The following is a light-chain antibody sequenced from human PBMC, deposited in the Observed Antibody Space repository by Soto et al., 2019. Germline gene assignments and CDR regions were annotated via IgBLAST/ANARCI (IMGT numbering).Light chain of an antibody. Sequence: DIQMTQSPSTLSASVGDRVTLTCRASQCISTWLAWYQQKPGKAPKLLIYKASDLQSGVPSRFSGSGSGTEFTLTISSLQPDDFATYYCQQYDSYPWTFGQGTKVE. J-gene: IGKJ1*01. CDR1: QCISTW. CDR2: KAS. CDR3: QQYDSYPWT. V-gene: IGKV1-5*03.